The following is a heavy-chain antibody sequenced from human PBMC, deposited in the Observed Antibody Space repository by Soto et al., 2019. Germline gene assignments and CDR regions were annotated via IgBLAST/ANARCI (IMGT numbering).Heavy chain of an antibody. D-gene: IGHD5-12*01. CDR3: ARDVRGHDYSYGMDV. V-gene: IGHV1-18*01. CDR2: ISAYNGNT. J-gene: IGHJ6*02. Sequence: QVQLVQSGAEVKKPGASVKVSCKASGYTFTSYGISWVRQAPGQGLEWMGWISAYNGNTNYAQRLQGRVTMTTDTSTSTLYMELRSLRSDDTAVYYCARDVRGHDYSYGMDVWGQGTTVTVSS. CDR1: GYTFTSYG.